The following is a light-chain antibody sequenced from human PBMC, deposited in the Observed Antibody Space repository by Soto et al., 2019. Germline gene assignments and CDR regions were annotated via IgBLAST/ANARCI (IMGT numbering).Light chain of an antibody. J-gene: IGKJ3*01. V-gene: IGKV3-20*01. CDR3: QQYGSSPA. Sequence: EIVLTQSPGTLSLSPGEGATLSCRASQSVSSNYLAWYQQKPGQAPRLLIYTASRRATGIPDRFSGSGSGTDFTLTISRLEPEDSAVYYCQQYGSSPAFGPGTKVDI. CDR1: QSVSSNY. CDR2: TAS.